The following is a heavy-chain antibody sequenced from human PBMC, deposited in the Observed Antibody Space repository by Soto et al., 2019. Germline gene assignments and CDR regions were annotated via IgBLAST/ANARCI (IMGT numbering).Heavy chain of an antibody. D-gene: IGHD7-27*01. V-gene: IGHV3-30*18. CDR3: AKVPGSFDI. J-gene: IGHJ3*02. CDR2: ISYDGSNK. Sequence: GGSLRRSCAASGFTFSSYGMHWVRQAPGKGLEWVAVISYDGSNKYYADSVKGRFTISRDNSKNTLYLQMNSLRAEDTAVYYSAKVPGSFDIWGQGTMVTVSS. CDR1: GFTFSSYG.